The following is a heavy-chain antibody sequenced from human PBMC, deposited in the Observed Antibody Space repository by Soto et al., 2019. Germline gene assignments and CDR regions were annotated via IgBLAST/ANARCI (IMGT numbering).Heavy chain of an antibody. CDR3: AKRRVGWAPSGQYKRAGFDS. V-gene: IGHV3-23*01. D-gene: IGHD3-3*01. CDR2: VSDRGDST. CDR1: GFTYSSYA. Sequence: EVQLLESGGGLVQPGGSLRLSCGASGFTYSSYAMSWVRQAPGKGLEWVSSVSDRGDSTYYTDSVKGRFIISRDNSKNTLYLQMNSLRAEDTAIYYCAKRRVGWAPSGQYKRAGFDSWGQGTLVTVSS. J-gene: IGHJ5*01.